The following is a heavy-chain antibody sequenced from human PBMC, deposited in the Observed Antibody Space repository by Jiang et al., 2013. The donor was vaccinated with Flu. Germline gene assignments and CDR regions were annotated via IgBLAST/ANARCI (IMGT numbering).Heavy chain of an antibody. Sequence: GSGLVKPSETLSLTCTVSGGSISSYYWTWIRQPPGKGLEWIGYIYKTGSTNYNPSLKSRVTISLDTSKNQFSLKLSSVTAADTAVYYCAAAAMTSTMDFDHWGQGTLVTVSS. J-gene: IGHJ4*02. V-gene: IGHV4-59*01. CDR1: GGSISSYY. D-gene: IGHD4/OR15-4a*01. CDR3: AAAAMTSTMDFDH. CDR2: IYKTGST.